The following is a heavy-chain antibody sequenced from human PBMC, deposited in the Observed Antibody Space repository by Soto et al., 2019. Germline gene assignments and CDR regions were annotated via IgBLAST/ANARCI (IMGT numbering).Heavy chain of an antibody. Sequence: QVQLQQWGAGLLRPSETLSLTCSVYGGSFSGYYWSWIRQPPGKGLEWIGEINHSGSANYNPSLKSRVTISVDTSKNQFSLKLRSVXXXXXXVYYCARGPYSAXXDPWGQGT. D-gene: IGHD5-12*01. CDR3: ARGPYSAXXDP. V-gene: IGHV4-34*02. J-gene: IGHJ5*02. CDR1: GGSFSGYY. CDR2: INHSGSA.